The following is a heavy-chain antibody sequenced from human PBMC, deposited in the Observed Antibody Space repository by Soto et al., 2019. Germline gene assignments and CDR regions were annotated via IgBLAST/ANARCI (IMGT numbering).Heavy chain of an antibody. J-gene: IGHJ6*02. Sequence: PSETLSLTCTVSGGSISSSSYYWGWIRQPPGKGLEWIGSIYYSGSTYYNPSLKSRVTISVDTSKNQFSLKLSSVTAADTAVYYCARHPPETYSSSWYEGGYGMDVWGQGTTVTVSS. V-gene: IGHV4-39*01. CDR3: ARHPPETYSSSWYEGGYGMDV. D-gene: IGHD6-13*01. CDR1: GGSISSSSYY. CDR2: IYYSGST.